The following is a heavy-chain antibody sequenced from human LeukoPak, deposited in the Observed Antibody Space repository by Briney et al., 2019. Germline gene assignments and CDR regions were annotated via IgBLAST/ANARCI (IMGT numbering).Heavy chain of an antibody. CDR3: ARCLRGGDMVAQEAFGI. CDR2: INPSGGST. CDR1: GYTFTGYY. V-gene: IGHV1-46*01. J-gene: IGHJ3*02. Sequence: ASVTVTCKASGYTFTGYYMHWVRQARAQGLEWMGIINPSGGSTSYAQKFQGRVTMTSDTYTSTLYMELSTVRSEDTAVYYCARCLRGGDMVAQEAFGIWGPGTMVTGSS. D-gene: IGHD2-21*02.